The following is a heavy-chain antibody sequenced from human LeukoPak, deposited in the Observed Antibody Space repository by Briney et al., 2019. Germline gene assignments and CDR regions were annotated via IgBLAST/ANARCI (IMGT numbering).Heavy chain of an antibody. CDR1: GGSISSYY. D-gene: IGHD3-16*01. CDR2: IYYSGST. CDR3: ARLRLGVGSAFDI. J-gene: IGHJ3*02. Sequence: SKTLSLTCTVSGGSISSYYWSWIRRPPGKGLEWIGYIYYSGSTNYNPSLKSRVTISVDTSKNQFSLKLSSVTAADTAVYYCARLRLGVGSAFDIWGQGTMVTVSS. V-gene: IGHV4-59*08.